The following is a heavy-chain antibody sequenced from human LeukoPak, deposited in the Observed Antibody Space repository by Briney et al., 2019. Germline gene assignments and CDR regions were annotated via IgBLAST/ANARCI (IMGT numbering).Heavy chain of an antibody. CDR2: IYYSGST. J-gene: IGHJ5*02. CDR1: GGSISSYY. Sequence: SETLSLTCTVSGGSISSYYWSWIRQPPGKGLEWIGYIYYSGSTNYNPSLKSRVTISVDTSKNQFSLKLSSATAADTAVYYCAREGRVVDPWGQGTLVTVSS. D-gene: IGHD2-2*01. V-gene: IGHV4-59*01. CDR3: AREGRVVDP.